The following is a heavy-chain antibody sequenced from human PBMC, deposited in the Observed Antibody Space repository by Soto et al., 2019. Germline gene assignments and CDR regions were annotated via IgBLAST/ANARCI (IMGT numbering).Heavy chain of an antibody. Sequence: SETLSLTCTVSGGSISSYYWSWIRQPPGKGLEWIGYIYYSGSTNYNPSLKSRVTISVDTSKNQFSLKLSSVTAADTAVYYCARDRYYDFWSGQVRQTTNYYYYMDVWGKGTTVTVSS. V-gene: IGHV4-59*01. CDR2: IYYSGST. J-gene: IGHJ6*03. CDR3: ARDRYYDFWSGQVRQTTNYYYYMDV. D-gene: IGHD3-3*01. CDR1: GGSISSYY.